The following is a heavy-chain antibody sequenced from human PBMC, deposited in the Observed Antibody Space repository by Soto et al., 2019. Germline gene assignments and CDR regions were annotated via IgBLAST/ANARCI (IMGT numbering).Heavy chain of an antibody. V-gene: IGHV4-4*08. CDR1: GGSLSNYY. J-gene: IGHJ4*02. D-gene: IGHD5-18*01. CDR3: ARDHPHSYGVYYFDY. CDR2: IHSSGPS. Sequence: SETLSLTCTVSGGSLSNYYWSWIRQPPGKGLEWIAYIHSSGPSDFNPSLKSRLTISRDMSKNQFSLKLKSVTAADTAVYYCARDHPHSYGVYYFDYWGQGTLVTVSS.